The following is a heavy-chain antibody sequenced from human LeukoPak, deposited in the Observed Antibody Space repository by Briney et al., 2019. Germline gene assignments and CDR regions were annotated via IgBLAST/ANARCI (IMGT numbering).Heavy chain of an antibody. CDR3: ARDRDDFLVVVVPAASPHGQTRYMDV. CDR1: GGSISSGGYY. CDR2: IYHSGST. V-gene: IGHV4-30-2*01. D-gene: IGHD2-2*01. Sequence: SETLSLTCTVSGGSISSGGYYWSWIRQPPGKGLEWIGYIYHSGSTYYNPSLKSRVTISVDRSKNQFSLKLSSVTAADTAVYYCARDRDDFLVVVVPAASPHGQTRYMDVWGKGTTVTVSS. J-gene: IGHJ6*03.